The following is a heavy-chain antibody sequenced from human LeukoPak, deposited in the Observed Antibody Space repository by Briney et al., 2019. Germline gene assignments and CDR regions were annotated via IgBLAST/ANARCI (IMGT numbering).Heavy chain of an antibody. CDR2: ISSSSSYI. V-gene: IGHV3-21*01. D-gene: IGHD2-2*01. J-gene: IGHJ4*02. Sequence: PGGSLRLSCAASGFTFSSYSMNWVRQAPGKGLDGVSSISSSSSYIYYADSVKGRFTISRDNAKNSLYLQMNSLRAEDTAVYYCSTGCSSASCYDWGQGTLVTVS. CDR1: GFTFSSYS. CDR3: STGCSSASCYD.